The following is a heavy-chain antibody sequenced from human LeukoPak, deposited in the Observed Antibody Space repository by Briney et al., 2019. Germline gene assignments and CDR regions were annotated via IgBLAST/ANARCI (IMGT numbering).Heavy chain of an antibody. V-gene: IGHV4-4*02. CDR3: ARHKGQAEGKEAFDI. CDR1: GGSISNTNW. CDR2: ISLTGLT. J-gene: IGHJ3*02. Sequence: SGTLSLTCGVSGGSISNTNWWSWVRQPPGQGLEWIGEISLTGLTHYNPSLTSRVTISVDTSKNQFSLNLRSVTAADTAVYFCARHKGQAEGKEAFDIWGQGTMVTVSS. D-gene: IGHD3-10*01.